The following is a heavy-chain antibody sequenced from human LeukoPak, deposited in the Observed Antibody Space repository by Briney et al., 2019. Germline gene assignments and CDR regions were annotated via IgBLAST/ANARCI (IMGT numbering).Heavy chain of an antibody. J-gene: IGHJ3*01. CDR1: DYTFSNYG. CDR3: ARASGEGRMAGPTLRGAFDV. Sequence: ASVKVSCKTSDYTFSNYGITWVRQAPGQGLEWMGWISGHNGNTNYAQRFQGRVTMTTDTSTSTAYMELRSLESDDTAMYHCARASGEGRMAGPTLRGAFDVWGQGTMVTVSS. D-gene: IGHD1-1*01. V-gene: IGHV1-18*01. CDR2: ISGHNGNT.